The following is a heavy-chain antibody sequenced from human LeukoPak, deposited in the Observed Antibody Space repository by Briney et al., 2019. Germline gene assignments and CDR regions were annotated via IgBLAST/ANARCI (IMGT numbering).Heavy chain of an antibody. J-gene: IGHJ4*02. D-gene: IGHD1-7*01. CDR2: ISVSGGTA. CDR3: AKGGGNRNYYY. V-gene: IGHV3-23*01. CDR1: GFTFSSDA. Sequence: PGGSLRLSCAASGFTFSSDAMTWVRQAPGKGLEWVSSISVSGGTAYYADSVKGRFTISRDDSKNTLSLQMNSLRAEDTAVYYCAKGGGNRNYYYWGQGTLATVPS.